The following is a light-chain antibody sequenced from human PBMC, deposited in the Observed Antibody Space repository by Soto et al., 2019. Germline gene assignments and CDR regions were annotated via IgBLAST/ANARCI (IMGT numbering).Light chain of an antibody. CDR3: QSYDNSLSGSWV. CDR1: SSNLGAGYD. Sequence: QSVLTQPPSVSGAPGQGVTISCTGSSSNLGAGYDVHWYQQLPGAAPKLLIYANNKRPSGVLDRFSGSKSGTSASLATTGLQAEDEADYYCQSYDNSLSGSWVFGGGTKLTVL. CDR2: ANN. J-gene: IGLJ3*02. V-gene: IGLV1-40*01.